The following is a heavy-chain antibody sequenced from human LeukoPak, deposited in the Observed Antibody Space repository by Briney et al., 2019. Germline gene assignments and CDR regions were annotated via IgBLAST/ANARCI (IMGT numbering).Heavy chain of an antibody. D-gene: IGHD4-11*01. V-gene: IGHV3-9*01. CDR2: ISWNSGSI. CDR3: AKDRTPVYGNFDVDAFDV. J-gene: IGHJ3*01. CDR1: GFTFDDYA. Sequence: PGRSLRLSCAASGFTFDDYAMHWVRQAPGKGLEWVSGISWNSGSIGYADSVKGRFTISRDNAKNTLYLQMISLRAEDTGVYYCAKDRTPVYGNFDVDAFDVWGQGTVVTVSS.